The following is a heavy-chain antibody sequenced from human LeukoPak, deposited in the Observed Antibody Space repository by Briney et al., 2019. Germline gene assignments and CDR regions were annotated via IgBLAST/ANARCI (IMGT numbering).Heavy chain of an antibody. Sequence: SETLSLTCAVYGGSFSGYYWSWIRQPPGMGLEWIGEINHSGSTNYNPSLKSRVTISVDTSKNQFSLKLSSVTAADTAVYYCARGVRQYYYGSGSYYPPFYYYYMDVWGKGTTVTVSS. CDR3: ARGVRQYYYGSGSYYPPFYYYYMDV. V-gene: IGHV4-34*01. CDR1: GGSFSGYY. D-gene: IGHD3-10*01. CDR2: INHSGST. J-gene: IGHJ6*03.